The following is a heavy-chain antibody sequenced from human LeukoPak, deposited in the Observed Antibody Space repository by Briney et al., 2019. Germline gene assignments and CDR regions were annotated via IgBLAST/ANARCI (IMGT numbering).Heavy chain of an antibody. D-gene: IGHD3-22*01. CDR3: ATATAYDNSLIDY. J-gene: IGHJ4*02. CDR1: GYTFTDYY. V-gene: IGHV1-2*02. CDR2: INPNSGDT. Sequence: ASVKVSCKASGYTFTDYYIHWVRQAPGQVLEWMAWINPNSGDTYYSQKFQDSVTITRDTSISTAYMELSRLKSDDTAVYYCATATAYDNSLIDYWGQGTLVTVSS.